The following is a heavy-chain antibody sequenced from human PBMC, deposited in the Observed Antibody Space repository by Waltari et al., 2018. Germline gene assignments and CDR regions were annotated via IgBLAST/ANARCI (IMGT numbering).Heavy chain of an antibody. CDR3: AREDIAVAGTVAFDI. Sequence: QVQLQESGPGLVKPSQTLSLTCTVPGGSISSGSYYWRWIRQPAGKGLEWIGRIYTSGSTNYNPSLKSRVTISVDTSKNQFSLKLSSVTAADTAVYYCAREDIAVAGTVAFDIWGQGTMVTVSS. D-gene: IGHD6-19*01. J-gene: IGHJ3*02. CDR1: GGSISSGSYY. V-gene: IGHV4-61*02. CDR2: IYTSGST.